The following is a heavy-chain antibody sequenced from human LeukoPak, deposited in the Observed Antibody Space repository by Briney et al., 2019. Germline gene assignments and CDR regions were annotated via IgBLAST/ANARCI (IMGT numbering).Heavy chain of an antibody. D-gene: IGHD5-24*01. Sequence: PSETLSLTCTVSGGSISSSSYYWGWIRQPPGKGLEWIGYIYYSGSTNYNPSLKSRVTISLDTSKSQFSLNLSSVTAADTAVYHCARGRGYNADYYFDSWGQGTLVTVSS. J-gene: IGHJ4*02. CDR1: GGSISSSSYY. CDR2: IYYSGST. CDR3: ARGRGYNADYYFDS. V-gene: IGHV4-61*05.